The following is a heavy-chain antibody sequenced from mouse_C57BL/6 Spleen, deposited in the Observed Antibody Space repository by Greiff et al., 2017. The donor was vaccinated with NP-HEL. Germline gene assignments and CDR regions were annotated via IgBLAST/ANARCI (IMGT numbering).Heavy chain of an antibody. CDR1: GFTFSDYG. CDR3: TRRLRYLDY. D-gene: IGHD3-2*02. CDR2: ISSGSSTI. J-gene: IGHJ2*01. V-gene: IGHV5-17*01. Sequence: EVKLQESGGGLVKPGGSLKLSCAASGFTFSDYGMHWVRQAPEKGLEWVAYISSGSSTIYYADTVKGRFTISRDNAKNNLFLQMTSLRSEDTAMYYGTRRLRYLDYWGQGTTLTVSS.